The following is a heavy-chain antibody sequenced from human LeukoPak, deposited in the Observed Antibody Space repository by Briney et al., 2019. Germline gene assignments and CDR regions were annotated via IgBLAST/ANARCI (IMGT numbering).Heavy chain of an antibody. CDR2: ISYDGSNK. D-gene: IGHD3-22*01. CDR3: AKDFRITMIVDHFDY. J-gene: IGHJ4*02. V-gene: IGHV3-30*18. CDR1: GFTFSSYG. Sequence: GSLRLSCAASGFTFSSYGMHWFRQAPGKGLEWVAVISYDGSNKYYADSVKGRFTISRDNSKNTLYLQMNSLRAEDTAVYYCAKDFRITMIVDHFDYWGQGTLVTVSS.